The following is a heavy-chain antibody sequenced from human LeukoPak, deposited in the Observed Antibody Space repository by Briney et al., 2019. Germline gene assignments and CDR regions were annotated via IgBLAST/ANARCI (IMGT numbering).Heavy chain of an antibody. J-gene: IGHJ5*02. CDR1: GGSIRSSYYY. Sequence: PSETLSLTCTVSGGSIRSSYYYWGWIRQPPGKGLEWIGSIYDSGSTYYNPSLKSRVTISVDTSKNQFSLKLSSVTAADTAVYYCARLWGFDPWGQGTLVTVSS. CDR2: IYDSGST. V-gene: IGHV4-39*01. D-gene: IGHD7-27*01. CDR3: ARLWGFDP.